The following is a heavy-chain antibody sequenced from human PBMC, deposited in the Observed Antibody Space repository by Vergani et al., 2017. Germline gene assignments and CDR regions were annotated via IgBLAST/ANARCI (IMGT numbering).Heavy chain of an antibody. CDR3: AREEAYYYDSSGYSDAFDI. V-gene: IGHV3-53*01. CDR1: GFTVSSNY. CDR2: IYSGGT. D-gene: IGHD3-22*01. J-gene: IGHJ3*02. Sequence: EVQLVESGGGLIQPGGSLRLSCAASGFTVSSNYMSWVRQAPGKGLEWVSVIYSGGTSYADSVKGRFTISRENSKNTLYLQMNSLRAEDTAVYYCAREEAYYYDSSGYSDAFDIWGQGTMVTVSS.